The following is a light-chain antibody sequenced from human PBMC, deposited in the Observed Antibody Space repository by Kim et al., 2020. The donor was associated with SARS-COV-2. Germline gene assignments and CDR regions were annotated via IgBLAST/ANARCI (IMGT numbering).Light chain of an antibody. V-gene: IGLV3-1*01. J-gene: IGLJ2*01. CDR1: KLGEKF. CDR3: QAWDSSTVV. CDR2: QDT. Sequence: SGSPGKGASITGSEDKLGEKFVSWYQQKPGQSPDLVIYQDTKRPAGIPERFSGSNSGNTATLTISGTQAMDEADYHCQAWDSSTVVFGGGTQLTVL.